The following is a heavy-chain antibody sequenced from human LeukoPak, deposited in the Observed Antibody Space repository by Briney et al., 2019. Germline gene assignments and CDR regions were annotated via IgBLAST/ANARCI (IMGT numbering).Heavy chain of an antibody. D-gene: IGHD3-3*01. CDR1: GYTFTSYY. CDR2: TNPSGGST. J-gene: IGHJ4*02. V-gene: IGHV1-46*01. CDR3: ATARPWTVWLLYR. Sequence: ASVKVSCKASGYTFTSYYMHWVRQAPGQGLEWMGITNPSGGSTSYAQKFQGRVTMTEDTSTDTAYMELSSLRSEDTAVYYCATARPWTVWLLYRWGQGTLVTVSS.